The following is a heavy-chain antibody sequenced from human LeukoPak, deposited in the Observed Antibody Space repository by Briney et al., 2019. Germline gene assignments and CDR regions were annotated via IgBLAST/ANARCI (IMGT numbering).Heavy chain of an antibody. CDR3: ARDRYNWNDVAYYYYYYMDV. Sequence: SETLSLTCTVSGYSISSGYYWGWIRQPPGKGLEWIGSIYHSGSTYYNPSLKSRVTMSVDTSKNQFSLKLSSVTAADTAVYYCARDRYNWNDVAYYYYYYMDVWGKGTTVTISS. V-gene: IGHV4-38-2*02. CDR1: GYSISSGYY. J-gene: IGHJ6*03. CDR2: IYHSGST. D-gene: IGHD1-1*01.